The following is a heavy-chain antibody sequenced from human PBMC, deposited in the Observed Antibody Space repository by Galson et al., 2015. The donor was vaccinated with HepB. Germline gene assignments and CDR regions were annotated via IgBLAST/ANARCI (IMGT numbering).Heavy chain of an antibody. CDR3: AKDRGDY. CDR2: ITISGGST. J-gene: IGHJ4*02. V-gene: IGHV3-23*01. Sequence: SLRLSCAASGFTFSSYAMSWVRQAPGKGLQWVSTITISGGSTYYADSVKGRFTISRDNSKNTLYLQMNSLRAEDTAVYYCAKDRGDYWGQGTLVTVSS. CDR1: GFTFSSYA.